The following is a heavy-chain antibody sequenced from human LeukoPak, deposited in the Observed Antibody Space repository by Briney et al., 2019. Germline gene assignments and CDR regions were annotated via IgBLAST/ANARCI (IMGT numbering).Heavy chain of an antibody. CDR2: IYYSGST. CDR1: GGSISSGGYY. J-gene: IGHJ4*02. V-gene: IGHV4-31*03. D-gene: IGHD3-22*01. Sequence: TLSLTCTVSGGSISSGGYYWSWIRQHPGKGLEWIGYIYYSGSTYYNPSLKSRVTISVDTSKNQFSLKLRSVTAADTAVYYCARARNSNYDSSGYPLYYFDYWGQGTLVTVSS. CDR3: ARARNSNYDSSGYPLYYFDY.